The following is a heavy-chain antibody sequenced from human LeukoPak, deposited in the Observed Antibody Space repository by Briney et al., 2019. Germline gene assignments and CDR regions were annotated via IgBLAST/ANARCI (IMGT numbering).Heavy chain of an antibody. Sequence: PGGSLRLSWAASGFTFRRYEMDWVRQAPGKGLEWVSYIASSGSTIYYADSVKGRFTISRDNAENSLYLQMNSLRGEDTAVYYCARGGLNYADASDIWGQGTMVTVSS. D-gene: IGHD4-11*01. CDR1: GFTFRRYE. CDR2: IASSGSTI. CDR3: ARGGLNYADASDI. J-gene: IGHJ3*02. V-gene: IGHV3-48*03.